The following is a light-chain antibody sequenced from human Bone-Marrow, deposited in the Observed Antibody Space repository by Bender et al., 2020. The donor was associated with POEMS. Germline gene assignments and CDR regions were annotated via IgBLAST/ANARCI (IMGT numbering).Light chain of an antibody. V-gene: IGLV3-1*01. CDR2: QDT. CDR1: DLGDKY. CDR3: QAWDTYSVI. J-gene: IGLJ2*01. Sequence: SYEVTQPPSVSVSPGQTASITCSGDDLGDKYVAWYQQKPGQSPVLVIYQDTKRPSGLPERFSGSNSGNTATLTISGTQAMDEADYYCQAWDTYSVIFGGGTKLTVL.